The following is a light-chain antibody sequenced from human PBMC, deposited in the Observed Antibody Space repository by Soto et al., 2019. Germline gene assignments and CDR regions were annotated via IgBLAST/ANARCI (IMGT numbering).Light chain of an antibody. CDR3: QSYDTSRSLI. CDR2: GNA. Sequence: QSVPTQPPSVSGAPGQRVTISCTGSSFNIGAGYDVYWYQHLPGTAPKLLINGNANRPSGVPDRFSGSKSGTSASLVITGLQAVDEADYYCQSYDTSRSLIFGGGTKLTVL. V-gene: IGLV1-40*01. CDR1: SFNIGAGYD. J-gene: IGLJ2*01.